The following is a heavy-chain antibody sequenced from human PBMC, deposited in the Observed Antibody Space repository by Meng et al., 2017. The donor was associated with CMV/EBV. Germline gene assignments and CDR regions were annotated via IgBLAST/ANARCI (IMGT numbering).Heavy chain of an antibody. Sequence: TCNESCPTPVNPPQTLTLTCTFSRLSLRTSGGGVGWIRQPPGKALEWLALIYWDDDKRYSPSLKSRLTITKDTSKNQVVLTMTNMDPVDTATYYCARIAAAGRFDYWGQGTLVTVSS. CDR3: ARIAAAGRFDY. CDR1: RLSLRTSGGG. V-gene: IGHV2-5*02. CDR2: IYWDDDK. D-gene: IGHD6-13*01. J-gene: IGHJ4*02.